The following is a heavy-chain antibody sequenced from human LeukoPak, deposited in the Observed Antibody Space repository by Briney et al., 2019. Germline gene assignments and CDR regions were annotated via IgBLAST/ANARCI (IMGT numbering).Heavy chain of an antibody. CDR2: IIPIFGTA. CDR3: ARAHYDFWSGYYTYNWFDP. CDR1: GGTFSSYA. V-gene: IGHV1-69*06. J-gene: IGHJ5*02. D-gene: IGHD3-3*01. Sequence: SVKVSCKASGGTFSSYAISWVRQAPGQGLEWMGGIIPIFGTANYAQKFQGRVTITADKSTSTAYMELSSLRSEDTAVYYCARAHYDFWSGYYTYNWFDPWGQGTLVTVSS.